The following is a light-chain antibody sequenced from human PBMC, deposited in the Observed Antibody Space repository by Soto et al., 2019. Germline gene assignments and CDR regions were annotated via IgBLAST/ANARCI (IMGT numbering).Light chain of an antibody. V-gene: IGLV2-14*01. CDR2: AVS. Sequence: QSALTQPASVSGSPGQSITISCTGTSSDVGLYDYVSWYQQHPGKAPQLMIYAVSNRPSGVSNRFSASKSGNTASLFISGLQAEDEADYYCSSYTSSSTWVFGGGTKLTVL. CDR3: SSYTSSSTWV. J-gene: IGLJ3*02. CDR1: SSDVGLYDY.